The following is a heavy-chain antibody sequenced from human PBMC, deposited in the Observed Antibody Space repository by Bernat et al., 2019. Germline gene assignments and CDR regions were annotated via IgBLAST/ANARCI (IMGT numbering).Heavy chain of an antibody. CDR2: IYPVDSDT. V-gene: IGHV5-51*03. CDR3: ARGTEDGGSYGSGSYYSPFDY. D-gene: IGHD3-10*01. J-gene: IGHJ4*02. CDR1: GYSFTSYW. Sequence: EVQLVQSGAEVKKPGESLKISCKGSGYSFTSYWIGWVRQMPGKGLEWMGIIYPVDSDTIYSPSFQGKVTISADKSISTAYLQWSSLKASDTAMYYCARGTEDGGSYGSGSYYSPFDYWGQGTLVTVSS.